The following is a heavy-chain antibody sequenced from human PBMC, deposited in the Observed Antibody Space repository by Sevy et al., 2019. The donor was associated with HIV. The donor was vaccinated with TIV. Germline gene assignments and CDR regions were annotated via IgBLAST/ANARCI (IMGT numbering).Heavy chain of an antibody. V-gene: IGHV1-24*01. CDR3: ATTKDYYESSGYPFHY. CDR2: FDPEDGET. D-gene: IGHD3-22*01. CDR1: GYTLTQLS. Sequence: ASVKVSCKVSGYTLTQLSMNWVRQAPGKGLEWMGSFDPEDGETIYAQKFQGRVTMTEDRSTDTAYMDLSSLRSEDTAVYYCATTKDYYESSGYPFHYWGQGTLVTVSS. J-gene: IGHJ4*02.